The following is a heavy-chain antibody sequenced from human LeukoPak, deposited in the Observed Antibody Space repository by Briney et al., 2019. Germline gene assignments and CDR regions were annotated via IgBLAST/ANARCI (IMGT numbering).Heavy chain of an antibody. Sequence: SQTLSLTCTVSGGSISSGSYYWSWIRQPAGKGLEWIGRIYTSGSTNYNPSLKSRVTISVDPSKNQFSLKLSSVTAADTAVYYCARGRGSCSSTSCYIWFDPWGQGTLVTVSS. CDR1: GGSISSGSYY. J-gene: IGHJ5*02. D-gene: IGHD2-2*02. CDR2: IYTSGST. CDR3: ARGRGSCSSTSCYIWFDP. V-gene: IGHV4-61*02.